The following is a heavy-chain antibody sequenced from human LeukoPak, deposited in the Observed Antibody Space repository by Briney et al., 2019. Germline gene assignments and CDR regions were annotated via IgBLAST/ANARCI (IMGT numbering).Heavy chain of an antibody. J-gene: IGHJ5*02. CDR3: AREVVVAATPPAWFDP. CDR2: ISSSGSTI. D-gene: IGHD2-15*01. V-gene: IGHV3-48*04. CDR1: GFTFSSYW. Sequence: EGSLRLSCAASGFTFSSYWMSWVRQAPGKGLEWVSYISSSGSTIYYADSVKGRFTISRDNAKNSLYLQMNSLRAEDTAVYYCAREVVVAATPPAWFDPWGQGTLVTVSS.